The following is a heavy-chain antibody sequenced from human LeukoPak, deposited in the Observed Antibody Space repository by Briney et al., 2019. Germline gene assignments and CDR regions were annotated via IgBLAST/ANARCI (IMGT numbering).Heavy chain of an antibody. CDR3: ARARLTTGEPTHFDY. Sequence: SQTLSLTCAVSGGSISSGGYSWSWIRQPPGKGLEWIGYIYHSGSTYYNPSLKSRVTISVDRSKNQFSLKLSSVTAADTAVYYCARARLTTGEPTHFDYWGQGTLVTVSS. J-gene: IGHJ4*02. D-gene: IGHD7-27*01. V-gene: IGHV4-30-2*01. CDR1: GGSISSGGYS. CDR2: IYHSGST.